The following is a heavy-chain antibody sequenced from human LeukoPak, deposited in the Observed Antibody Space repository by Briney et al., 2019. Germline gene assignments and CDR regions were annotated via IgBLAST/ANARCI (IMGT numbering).Heavy chain of an antibody. J-gene: IGHJ4*02. D-gene: IGHD2-15*01. CDR3: ARGGTDFDY. V-gene: IGHV4-4*09. CDR2: IYTSGST. Sequence: SETLSLTCTVSGGSISSYYWSWIRQPPGKGLEWIGYIYTSGSTNYNPSLASRVTISVDTSKNQFSLRLSSVTATDTALYYCARGGTDFDYWGQGTLVTVSS. CDR1: GGSISSYY.